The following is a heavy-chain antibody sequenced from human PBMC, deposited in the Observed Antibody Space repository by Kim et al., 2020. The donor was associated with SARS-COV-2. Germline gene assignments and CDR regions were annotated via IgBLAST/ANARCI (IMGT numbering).Heavy chain of an antibody. CDR1: GGTFSSYA. D-gene: IGHD5-12*01. CDR3: ARGGWHSGYDSEEVDY. CDR2: IIPIFGTA. Sequence: SVKVSCKASGGTFSSYAISWVRQAPGQGLEWMGGIIPIFGTANYAQKFQGRVTITADESTSTAYMELSSLRSEDTAVYYCARGGWHSGYDSEEVDYWGQGTLVTVSS. V-gene: IGHV1-69*13. J-gene: IGHJ4*02.